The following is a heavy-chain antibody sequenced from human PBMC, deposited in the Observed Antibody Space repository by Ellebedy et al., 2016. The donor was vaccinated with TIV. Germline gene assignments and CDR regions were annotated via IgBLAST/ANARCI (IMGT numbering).Heavy chain of an antibody. CDR1: GDAFTSIG. D-gene: IGHD2-21*02. CDR3: ARLRSQGALCSGDCYPIPDY. J-gene: IGHJ4*02. Sequence: AASVKVSCKASGDAFTSIGFSWVRQAPGQGLEWMGWINVHNGNTNYAQKLQGRVTMTTDTSTSTAYMELRRLRSDDTAVYYCARLRSQGALCSGDCYPIPDYWGQGTLVTVSS. V-gene: IGHV1-18*04. CDR2: INVHNGNT.